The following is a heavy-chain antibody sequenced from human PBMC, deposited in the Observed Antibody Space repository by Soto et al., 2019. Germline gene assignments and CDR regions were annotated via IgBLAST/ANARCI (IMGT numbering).Heavy chain of an antibody. Sequence: GASVKVSCKASGGTFSSYAISWVRQAPGQGLEWMGGIIPIFGTANYAQKFQGRVTITADESTSTAYMELSSLRSEDTAVYYCARDRADQLLKQRSAFDIWGQGTMVTVSS. CDR1: GGTFSSYA. CDR3: ARDRADQLLKQRSAFDI. J-gene: IGHJ3*02. D-gene: IGHD2-2*01. V-gene: IGHV1-69*13. CDR2: IIPIFGTA.